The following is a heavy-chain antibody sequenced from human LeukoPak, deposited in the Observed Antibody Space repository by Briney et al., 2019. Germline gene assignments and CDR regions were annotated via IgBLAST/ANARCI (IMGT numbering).Heavy chain of an antibody. J-gene: IGHJ5*02. Sequence: SETLSLTCPVSGGSISSYYWSWIRQPPGKGLEWIGYIYYSGSTNYNPSLKSRVTISVDTSKNQFSLKLSSVTAADTAVYYCARAGGSYLGWFDPWGQGTLVTVSS. D-gene: IGHD1-26*01. CDR2: IYYSGST. V-gene: IGHV4-59*01. CDR1: GGSISSYY. CDR3: ARAGGSYLGWFDP.